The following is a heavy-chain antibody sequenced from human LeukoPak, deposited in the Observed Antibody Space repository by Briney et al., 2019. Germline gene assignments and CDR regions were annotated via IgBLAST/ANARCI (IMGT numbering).Heavy chain of an antibody. D-gene: IGHD3-22*01. CDR3: AKTDYDSSGYTREYFQH. J-gene: IGHJ1*01. CDR2: ISYDGSNK. Sequence: GRSLRLSCAASGFTFSTYVMHWVRQAPGKGLEWVADISYDGSNKYHADSVKGRFTISRDNSKNTLYLQMNSLRAEDTAVYYCAKTDYDSSGYTREYFQHWGQGTLVTVSS. CDR1: GFTFSTYV. V-gene: IGHV3-30*04.